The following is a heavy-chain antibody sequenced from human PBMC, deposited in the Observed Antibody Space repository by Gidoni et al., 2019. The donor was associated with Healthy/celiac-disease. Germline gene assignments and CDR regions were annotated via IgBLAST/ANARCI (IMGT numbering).Heavy chain of an antibody. CDR1: GVTFSSYS. D-gene: IGHD4-17*01. CDR3: AREGVYGDYAPYDAFDI. CDR2: ISSSSSTI. J-gene: IGHJ3*02. Sequence: EVQLVESGGGLVQPGGSLRLSCAASGVTFSSYSMNWVREAPGKGLEWVSYISSSSSTIYYADSVKGRFTISRDNAKNSLYLQMNSLRDEDTAVYYCAREGVYGDYAPYDAFDIWGQGTMVTVSS. V-gene: IGHV3-48*02.